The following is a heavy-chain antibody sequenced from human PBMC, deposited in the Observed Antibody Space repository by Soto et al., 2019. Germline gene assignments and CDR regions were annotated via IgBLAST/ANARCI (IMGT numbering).Heavy chain of an antibody. Sequence: GESLKISCEASGYSFTHYWVAWVRQMPGKGLEWMGIIFPDDSDTRYSPSFQGQVTISADKSINTALLQWNSLKASDTAMYYCARLLRLVDYWGQGTLVTVSS. D-gene: IGHD3-16*01. V-gene: IGHV5-51*01. CDR1: GYSFTHYW. CDR2: IFPDDSDT. J-gene: IGHJ4*02. CDR3: ARLLRLVDY.